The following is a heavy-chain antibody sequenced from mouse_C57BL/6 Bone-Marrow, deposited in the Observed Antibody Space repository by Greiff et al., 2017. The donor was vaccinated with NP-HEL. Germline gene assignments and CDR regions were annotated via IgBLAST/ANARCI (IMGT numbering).Heavy chain of an antibody. J-gene: IGHJ4*01. V-gene: IGHV1-15*01. CDR3: TRDYDEGYYEAMDY. CDR2: IDPETGGT. D-gene: IGHD2-4*01. CDR1: GYTFTDYE. Sequence: QVQLKESGAELVRPGASVTLSCKASGYTFTDYEMHWVKQTPVHGLEWIGAIDPETGGTSYNQKFKGKAILTADKSSSTAYMELSSLTSEDSSVYYCTRDYDEGYYEAMDYWGQGTSVTVSS.